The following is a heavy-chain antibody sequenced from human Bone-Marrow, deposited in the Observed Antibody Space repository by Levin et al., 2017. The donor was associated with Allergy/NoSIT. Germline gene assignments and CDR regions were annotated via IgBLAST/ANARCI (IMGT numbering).Heavy chain of an antibody. CDR3: ARGTHRRSDNGNDFDY. CDR1: GYSFTTLC. J-gene: IGHJ4*02. D-gene: IGHD5-12*01. V-gene: IGHV1-18*04. CDR2: ISGYNGDT. Sequence: GESLKISCKTSGYSFTTLCLLWVRQAPGQGLEYVGYISGYNGDTVYGQNFQGRVTLTTDTSTNTGFLELRGLQSDDTAVYYCARGTHRRSDNGNDFDYWGQGTPVTVPS.